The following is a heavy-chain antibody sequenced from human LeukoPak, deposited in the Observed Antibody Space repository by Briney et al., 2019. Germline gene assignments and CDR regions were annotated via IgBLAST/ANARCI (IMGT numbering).Heavy chain of an antibody. D-gene: IGHD3-22*01. CDR2: INPDGSTT. V-gene: IGHV3-74*01. Sequence: PGGSLRLSCAASGFTFSRYWIHWVRQAPGKGVEWVSRINPDGSTTTYADPVKGRFTISRENAKNTVYLQMNSLRAEDTAFYYCARVLSGSWDWFDPWGQGTLVTVSS. J-gene: IGHJ5*02. CDR3: ARVLSGSWDWFDP. CDR1: GFTFSRYW.